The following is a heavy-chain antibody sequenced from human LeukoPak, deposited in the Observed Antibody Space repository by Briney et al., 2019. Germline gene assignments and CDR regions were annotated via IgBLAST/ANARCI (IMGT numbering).Heavy chain of an antibody. CDR2: ISAYNGNT. Sequence: GASVKVSCKASGYTFTSYGISWVRQAPGQGLEWMGWISAYNGNTNYAQKLQGRVTMTTDTSTSTAYMELRSLRSDDTAVYYCARAGPDYDILTGYYPFDPWGQGTLVTVSS. CDR1: GYTFTSYG. V-gene: IGHV1-18*01. CDR3: ARAGPDYDILTGYYPFDP. J-gene: IGHJ5*02. D-gene: IGHD3-9*01.